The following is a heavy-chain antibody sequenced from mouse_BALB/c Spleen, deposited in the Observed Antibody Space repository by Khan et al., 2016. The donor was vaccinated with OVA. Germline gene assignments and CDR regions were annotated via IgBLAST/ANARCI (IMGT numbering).Heavy chain of an antibody. CDR3: ARKNYYGKALDY. D-gene: IGHD1-2*01. CDR1: GYSITSDYA. V-gene: IGHV3-2*02. Sequence: EVQLQESGPGLVKPSQSLSLTCTVTGYSITSDYAWDWIRQFPENKLEWMGYISYSGSTSYNPSLKSRISITRDTSKNQFFLQLNSVTTEDTATYYGARKNYYGKALDYWGQGTSVTSSS. J-gene: IGHJ4*01. CDR2: ISYSGST.